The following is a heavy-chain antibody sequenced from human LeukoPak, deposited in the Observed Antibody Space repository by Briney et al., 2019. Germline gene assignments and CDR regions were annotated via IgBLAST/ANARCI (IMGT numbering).Heavy chain of an antibody. CDR2: IYYSGST. J-gene: IGHJ4*02. CDR3: ARHIAAGDFDY. V-gene: IGHV4-59*01. CDR1: GGSISSYY. Sequence: SETLSLTCTVSGGSISSYYWSWIRQPPGKGLEWIGYIYYSGSTNYNPSLKSRVTIPIDTSKNQFSLKVSSVTAADTAVYYCARHIAAGDFDYWGQGTLVTVSS. D-gene: IGHD6-13*01.